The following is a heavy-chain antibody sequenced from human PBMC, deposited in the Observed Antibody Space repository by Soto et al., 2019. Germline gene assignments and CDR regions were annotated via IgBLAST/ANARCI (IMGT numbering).Heavy chain of an antibody. Sequence: QVQLVQSGAEVKKPGASVKVSCKASGYTFSNYGFSWVRQAPGQRLEWMGWISAYNGNTNYAQKGQGRVTMTTDTSTGTAYMELRSLRSDDTAVYYCASSFTSSQWRYGMDVWGQGTTVTVSS. CDR2: ISAYNGNT. D-gene: IGHD2-2*01. J-gene: IGHJ6*02. V-gene: IGHV1-18*01. CDR3: ASSFTSSQWRYGMDV. CDR1: GYTFSNYG.